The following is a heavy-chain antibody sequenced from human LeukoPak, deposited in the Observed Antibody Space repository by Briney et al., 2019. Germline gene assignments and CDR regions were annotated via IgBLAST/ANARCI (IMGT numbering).Heavy chain of an antibody. V-gene: IGHV4-59*08. J-gene: IGHJ4*02. CDR2: IYYSGST. CDR1: GGSISSYF. D-gene: IGHD3-22*01. CDR3: ARRRDYDSSGYDY. Sequence: SETLSLTCTVSGGSISSYFWNWIRQPPGKGLEWIGFIYYSGSTNYNPSLKSRVTISVDTSKNQFSLKLSSVTAADTAVYYCARRRDYDSSGYDYWGQGTLVTVSS.